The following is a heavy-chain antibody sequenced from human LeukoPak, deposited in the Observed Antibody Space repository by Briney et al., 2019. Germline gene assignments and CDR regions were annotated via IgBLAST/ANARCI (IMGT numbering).Heavy chain of an antibody. V-gene: IGHV3-7*01. CDR2: IHQDGSEK. Sequence: GGSLRLSREASGFTFSDYWMSWVRQAPGKGLEWVANIHQDGSEKNYVDSVKGRFTISRDNAKKSLYLQMNSLRAEDTAAYYCATYKWIHLWSTPFDYWGQGTLVTVSS. D-gene: IGHD5-18*01. CDR1: GFTFSDYW. J-gene: IGHJ4*02. CDR3: ATYKWIHLWSTPFDY.